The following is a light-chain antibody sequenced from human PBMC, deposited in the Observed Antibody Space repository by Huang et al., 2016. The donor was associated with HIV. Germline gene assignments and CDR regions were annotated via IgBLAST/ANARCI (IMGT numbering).Light chain of an antibody. V-gene: IGKV1-39*01. J-gene: IGKJ2*01. CDR2: GAS. CDR3: QQSFNTPPYT. Sequence: DIQMTQSPSSLSASVGDRVTITCRASQTIITYLNWYQQKPGKAPKLLIYGASSLHSGVPSRCSGSGSGTDVTLTISSLQPDDFATYYCQQSFNTPPYTFGQGTKLEIK. CDR1: QTIITY.